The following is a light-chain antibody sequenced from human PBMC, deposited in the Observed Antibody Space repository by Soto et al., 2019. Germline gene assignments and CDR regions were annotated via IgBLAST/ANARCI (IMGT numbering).Light chain of an antibody. CDR1: QSVRSSY. J-gene: IGKJ2*01. Sequence: EIVLTQSPGTLSLSPGERATLSCRAGQSVRSSYLAWYQLKPGQAPRRLIYGASSRATGIQARFSASGSGTDLTLTTSTLALEGFAVEEDEQYDSPSYNIGQGGKLEIK. CDR3: EQYDSPSYN. V-gene: IGKV3-20*01. CDR2: GAS.